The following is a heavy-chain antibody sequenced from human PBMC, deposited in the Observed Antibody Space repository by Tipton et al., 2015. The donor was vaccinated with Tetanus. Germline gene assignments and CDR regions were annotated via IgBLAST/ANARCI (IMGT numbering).Heavy chain of an antibody. D-gene: IGHD3-22*01. CDR3: AKDRGVRYYYDSSGYVDY. CDR2: ISGSGGST. CDR1: GFTFSSYA. Sequence: SLRLSCAASGFTFSSYAMSWVRQAPGKGLEWVSAISGSGGSTYYADSVKGRFTISRDNSKNTLYLQMNSLRAEDTAVYYCAKDRGVRYYYDSSGYVDYWGQGTLVTVSS. V-gene: IGHV3-23*01. J-gene: IGHJ4*02.